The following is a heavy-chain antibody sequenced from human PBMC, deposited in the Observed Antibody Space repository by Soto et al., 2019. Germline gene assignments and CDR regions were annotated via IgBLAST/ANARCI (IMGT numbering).Heavy chain of an antibody. CDR2: IYYSGST. CDR1: GGSIRSYY. CDR3: AGGYSTFDY. V-gene: IGHV4-59*08. J-gene: IGHJ4*02. Sequence: PSETLSLTCTVSGGSIRSYYWSWIRQPPGKGLEWIGYIYYSGSTNYSPSLKSRVTISVDTSKNQFSLKLSSVTAADTAVYYCAGGYSTFDYWGQGTLVTVSS. D-gene: IGHD2-21*01.